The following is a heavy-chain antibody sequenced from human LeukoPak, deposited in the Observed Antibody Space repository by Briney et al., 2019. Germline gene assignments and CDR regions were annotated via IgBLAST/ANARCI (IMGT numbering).Heavy chain of an antibody. Sequence: ASVKVSCKASGYTFIIYYIHWVRQAPGQGLEWMGTVNPSGGSTNYAQKFQGRITMTRDTSTSTVYMEMSSLRSEDTAVYYCARGKTMGDCWGQGTLVTVSS. J-gene: IGHJ4*02. CDR2: VNPSGGST. CDR1: GYTFIIYY. V-gene: IGHV1-46*01. CDR3: ARGKTMGDC. D-gene: IGHD4/OR15-4a*01.